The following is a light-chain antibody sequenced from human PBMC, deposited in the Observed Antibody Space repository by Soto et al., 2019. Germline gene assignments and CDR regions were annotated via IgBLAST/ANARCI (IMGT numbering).Light chain of an antibody. J-gene: IGKJ1*01. CDR2: AAS. CDR3: QQSYSTPRT. Sequence: DIQSTQSPGSLSASVGDRVSITCRASQSISSYLNWYQQKPGKAPKLLIYAASSLQSGVPSRFSGSGSGTDFTLTISSLQPEDFATYYCQQSYSTPRTFGQGTKVDI. CDR1: QSISSY. V-gene: IGKV1-39*01.